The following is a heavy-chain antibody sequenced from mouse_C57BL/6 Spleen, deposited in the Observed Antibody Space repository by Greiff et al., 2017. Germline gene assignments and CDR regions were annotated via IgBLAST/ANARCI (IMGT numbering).Heavy chain of an antibody. V-gene: IGHV5-4*01. J-gene: IGHJ2*01. Sequence: DVKLVESGGGLVKPGGSLKLSCAASGFTFSSYAMSWVRQTPEKRLEWVATISDGGSYTYYPDNVKGRFTISRDNAKNNLYLQMSHLKSEDTAMYYCARDRLGPYFDYWGQGTTLTVSS. CDR3: ARDRLGPYFDY. CDR1: GFTFSSYA. CDR2: ISDGGSYT. D-gene: IGHD4-1*01.